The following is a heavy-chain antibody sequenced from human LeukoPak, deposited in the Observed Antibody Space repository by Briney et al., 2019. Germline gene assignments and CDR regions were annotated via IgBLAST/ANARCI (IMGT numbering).Heavy chain of an antibody. CDR2: ISAYNGNT. CDR3: ARDQCSGGSCYPDY. J-gene: IGHJ4*02. V-gene: IGHV1-18*01. D-gene: IGHD2-15*01. CDR1: GYTFTSYG. Sequence: ASVKVSCKASGYTFTSYGISWVRQAPGQGLEWMGWISAYNGNTKYSQKFQGRVTITRDTSASTAYMELSSLRSEDTAVYYCARDQCSGGSCYPDYWGQGTLVTVSS.